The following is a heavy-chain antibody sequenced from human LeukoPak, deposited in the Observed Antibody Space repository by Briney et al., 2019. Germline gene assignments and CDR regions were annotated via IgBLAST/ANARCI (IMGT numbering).Heavy chain of an antibody. CDR1: GFTFSSYA. CDR3: AKGCRVLRYFDWPPDAFDI. V-gene: IGHV3-23*01. CDR2: ISGSGGST. J-gene: IGHJ3*02. D-gene: IGHD3-9*01. Sequence: GGSLRLSCAASGFTFSSYAMSWVRQAPGKGLEWVSAISGSGGSTYYADAVKGRFTISRDNSKNTLYLQMNSLRAEDTAVYYCAKGCRVLRYFDWPPDAFDIWGQGTMVTVSS.